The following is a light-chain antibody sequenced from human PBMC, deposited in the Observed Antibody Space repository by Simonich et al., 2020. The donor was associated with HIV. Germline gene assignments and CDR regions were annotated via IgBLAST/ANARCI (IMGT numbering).Light chain of an antibody. Sequence: EIVMTQSPATLSVSPGERATLSGRASQSVSSNLAWYQQIPGQAPRLLIYGASTRATVIPARFSGSGSGTDFTLTISSMQSEDFAVYYCQQYYNTPVTFGQGTRLEIK. V-gene: IGKV3-15*01. CDR3: QQYYNTPVT. J-gene: IGKJ5*01. CDR1: QSVSSN. CDR2: GAS.